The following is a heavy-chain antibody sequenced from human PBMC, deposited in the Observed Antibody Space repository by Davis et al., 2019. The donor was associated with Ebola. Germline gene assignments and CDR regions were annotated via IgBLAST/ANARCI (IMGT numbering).Heavy chain of an antibody. V-gene: IGHV1-46*01. CDR2: INPSGGST. J-gene: IGHJ6*02. Sequence: ASVKVSCKASGYTFTSYYMHWVRQAPGQGLEWMGIINPSGGSTSYAQKFQGRVTMTRDTSTSTVYMELSSLRSEDTAVYYCARDFSYGDYYYGMDVWGQGTTVTVSS. D-gene: IGHD4-17*01. CDR1: GYTFTSYY. CDR3: ARDFSYGDYYYGMDV.